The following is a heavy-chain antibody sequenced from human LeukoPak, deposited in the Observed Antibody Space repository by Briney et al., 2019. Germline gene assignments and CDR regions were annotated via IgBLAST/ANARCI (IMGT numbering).Heavy chain of an antibody. J-gene: IGHJ4*02. CDR3: AKGGTTLDY. CDR2: IYSGGNT. CDR1: GFTVSSDY. V-gene: IGHV3-53*01. D-gene: IGHD1-7*01. Sequence: GGFLRLSCAASGFTVSSDYMSWVRQAPGKGLEWVSVIYSGGNTYFADSVKGRFTISRDNSENTLYLQMNSLRAEDTAVYYCAKGGTTLDYWGQGTLVTVSS.